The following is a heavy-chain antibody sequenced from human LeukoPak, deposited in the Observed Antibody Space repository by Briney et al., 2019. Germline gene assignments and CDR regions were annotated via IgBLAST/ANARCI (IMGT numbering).Heavy chain of an antibody. CDR2: VSGGGGST. Sequence: GGSLRLSCASSGFTFSSYAMTWVRQAPGKGLEWVSAVSGGGGSTYYADSVRGRFTISRDNSKNTLYLQMNSLKAEDTAVYYCASDGAKFGALTYYYYYMDVWGKGTTVTVSS. D-gene: IGHD3-10*01. J-gene: IGHJ6*03. CDR1: GFTFSSYA. V-gene: IGHV3-23*01. CDR3: ASDGAKFGALTYYYYYMDV.